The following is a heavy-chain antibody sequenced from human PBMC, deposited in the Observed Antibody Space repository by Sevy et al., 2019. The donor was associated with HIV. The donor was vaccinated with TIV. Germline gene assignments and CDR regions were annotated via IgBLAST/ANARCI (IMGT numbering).Heavy chain of an antibody. V-gene: IGHV1-24*01. CDR3: STITYDFWSGPYYGMDV. Sequence: ASVKVSCKVSGYTLTELSMHWVRQAPGKGLEWMGGFDPEDGETIYAQKFQGRVTMTEDTSTDTAYMELSSLRSEYTAVYYCSTITYDFWSGPYYGMDVWGQGTTVTVSS. CDR1: GYTLTELS. D-gene: IGHD3-3*01. J-gene: IGHJ6*02. CDR2: FDPEDGET.